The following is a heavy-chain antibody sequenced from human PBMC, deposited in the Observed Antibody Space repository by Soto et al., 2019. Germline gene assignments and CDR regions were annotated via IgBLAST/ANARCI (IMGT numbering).Heavy chain of an antibody. CDR2: IYYSGST. CDR1: GGSISSGDYY. D-gene: IGHD3-22*01. J-gene: IGHJ3*02. V-gene: IGHV4-30-4*01. CDR3: ARGGYYDSSGYYRPLSRDI. Sequence: PSETLSLTCTVSGGSISSGDYYWSWIRQPPGKGLEWIGYIYYSGSTYYNPSLKSRVTISVDTPKNQFSLKLSSVTAADTAVYYCARGGYYDSSGYYRPLSRDIWGQGTMVTVSS.